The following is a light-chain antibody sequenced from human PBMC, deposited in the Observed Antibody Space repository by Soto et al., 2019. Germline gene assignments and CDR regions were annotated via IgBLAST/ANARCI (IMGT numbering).Light chain of an antibody. CDR2: DVI. V-gene: IGLV2-11*01. CDR3: CSYAGSYTHV. Sequence: QSALTQPRSVSGSPGQSVTISCTGTSSDVGTYTYVSWYQQHPGKDPKLIIYDVIKRPSGVPDCFSGSKSGNTASLTISGLQAEDEADYYCCSYAGSYTHVFGTGTKLTVL. J-gene: IGLJ1*01. CDR1: SSDVGTYTY.